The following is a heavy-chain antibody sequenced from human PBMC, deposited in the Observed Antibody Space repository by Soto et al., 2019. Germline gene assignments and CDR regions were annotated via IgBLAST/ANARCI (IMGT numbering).Heavy chain of an antibody. V-gene: IGHV1-46*01. CDR3: ARDLTGTGDYYYYGMDV. Sequence: ASVKVSCKASGYTFTSYYMHCVRQAPGQGLEWMGIINPSGGSTSYAQKFQGRVTMTRDASTSTVYMELSSLRSEDTAVYYCARDLTGTGDYYYYGMDVWGQGTTVTVSS. CDR1: GYTFTSYY. D-gene: IGHD1-1*01. J-gene: IGHJ6*02. CDR2: INPSGGST.